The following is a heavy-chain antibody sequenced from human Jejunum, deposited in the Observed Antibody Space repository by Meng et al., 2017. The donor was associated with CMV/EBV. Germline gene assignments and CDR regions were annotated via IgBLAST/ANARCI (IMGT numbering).Heavy chain of an antibody. J-gene: IGHJ5*02. CDR3: VTHDYGSRTSGFGP. Sequence: SGGSINDNKWWTWVRQTPGKGLEWIGEIFRTGTTSLNPSLKSRVTMSADKSKNHFSLNLSSVTDADTAVYYCVTHDYGSRTSGFGPWGQGTLVTVSS. V-gene: IGHV4-4*02. CDR1: GGSINDNKW. CDR2: IFRTGTT. D-gene: IGHD3-10*01.